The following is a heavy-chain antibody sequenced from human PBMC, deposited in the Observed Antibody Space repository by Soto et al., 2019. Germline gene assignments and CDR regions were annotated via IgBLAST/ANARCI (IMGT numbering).Heavy chain of an antibody. Sequence: QGQLVQSGVEVTKPGASVKVSCSASGNTFTNFGVTWVRQAPGQVLEWMGWTSPYTDDPSYAQKFQGRVTMPIDTSTSTAYLALRSLTSDDTAVYYCGRVIPGAEAWFHPWGHVTLVTVSS. J-gene: IGHJ5*02. CDR3: GRVIPGAEAWFHP. V-gene: IGHV1-18*01. CDR2: TSPYTDDP. D-gene: IGHD2-2*01. CDR1: GNTFTNFG.